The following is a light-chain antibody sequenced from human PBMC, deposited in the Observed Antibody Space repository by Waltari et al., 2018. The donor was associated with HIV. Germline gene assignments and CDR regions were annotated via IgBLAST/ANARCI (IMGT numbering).Light chain of an antibody. V-gene: IGLV1-44*01. CDR3: AVWEDSLRSVL. CDR1: SSNIGSNP. Sequence: QYVLTQPPSASGTPGQRVNISCSGGSSNIGSNPVNWYRQFPGEAPKLLIYTNFLWPSVVPVRFSDSKSGTSASLAISGLQSEDEADFSCAVWEDSLRSVLFGGGTRLTVL. CDR2: TNF. J-gene: IGLJ3*02.